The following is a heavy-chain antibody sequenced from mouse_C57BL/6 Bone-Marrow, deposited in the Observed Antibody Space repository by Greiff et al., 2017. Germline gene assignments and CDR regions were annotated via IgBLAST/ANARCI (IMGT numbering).Heavy chain of an antibody. CDR3: ARAGTEGFDY. V-gene: IGHV2-9*02. CDR1: GFSLTSYG. CDR2: IWAGGST. Sequence: VKLQESGPGLVAPSQSLSITCTVSGFSLTSYGVHWVRQPPGKGLEWLGVIWAGGSTNYNSALMSRLSISKDNSKSQVFLKMNSLQTDDTAMYYCARAGTEGFDYWGQGTTLTVSS. D-gene: IGHD3-3*01. J-gene: IGHJ2*01.